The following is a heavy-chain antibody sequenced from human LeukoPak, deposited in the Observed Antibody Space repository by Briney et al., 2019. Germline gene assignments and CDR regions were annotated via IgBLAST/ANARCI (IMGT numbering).Heavy chain of an antibody. Sequence: ASVKVSCKASGYTFTGYYMHWVRQAPGRGLEWMGWINPNSGGTNYAQKFQGRVTMTRDTSISTAYMELSRLRSDDTAVYYCARDPLGQFWSGYYYYYMDVWGKGTTVTVSS. CDR3: ARDPLGQFWSGYYYYYMDV. J-gene: IGHJ6*03. D-gene: IGHD3-3*02. CDR2: INPNSGGT. CDR1: GYTFTGYY. V-gene: IGHV1-2*02.